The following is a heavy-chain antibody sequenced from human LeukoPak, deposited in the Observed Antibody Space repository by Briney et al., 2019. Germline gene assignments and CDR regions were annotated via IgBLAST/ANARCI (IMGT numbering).Heavy chain of an antibody. V-gene: IGHV1-18*01. Sequence: GSSVKVSCKASGYIFTNYGINWVRQAPGQGLEWMGWISAYNGNTKYAQSLQGRLTMTTDTSTSTAYMELRSLRSDDTAVYFCARGGSSWSAEYFQHWGQGTLVTVSS. D-gene: IGHD6-13*01. J-gene: IGHJ1*01. CDR1: GYIFTNYG. CDR3: ARGGSSWSAEYFQH. CDR2: ISAYNGNT.